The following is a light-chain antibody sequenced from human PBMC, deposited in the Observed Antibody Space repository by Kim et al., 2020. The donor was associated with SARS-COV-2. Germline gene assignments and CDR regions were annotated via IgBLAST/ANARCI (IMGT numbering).Light chain of an antibody. V-gene: IGKV3-20*01. J-gene: IGKJ2*01. CDR2: GAS. Sequence: WTPVERAALTCRASQSVSSSYVAWYQQKPGQAPRLLIYGASSRATGIPDRFSGSGSGTDFTLTISRLEPEDFAVYYCQQYGSSPNTFGQGTKLEI. CDR3: QQYGSSPNT. CDR1: QSVSSSY.